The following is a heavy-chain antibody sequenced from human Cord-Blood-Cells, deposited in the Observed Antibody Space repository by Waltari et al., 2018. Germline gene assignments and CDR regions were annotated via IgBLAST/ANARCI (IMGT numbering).Heavy chain of an antibody. Sequence: QLQLQESGPRLVKPSVTLSLTSTVSGGSISSRSYYSGWHRQPPGKGLEWLGSIYDSGSTYYNPSLKSRVTISVDTSKNQFSLKLSSVTAADTAVYYCARSKLVWFDPWGQGTLVTVSS. CDR3: ARSKLVWFDP. V-gene: IGHV4-39*01. CDR2: IYDSGST. D-gene: IGHD6-6*01. J-gene: IGHJ5*02. CDR1: GGSISSRSYY.